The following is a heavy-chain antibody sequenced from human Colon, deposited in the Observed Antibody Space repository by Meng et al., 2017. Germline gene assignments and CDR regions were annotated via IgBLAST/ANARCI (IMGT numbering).Heavy chain of an antibody. CDR3: ARGVDWAKSGNF. CDR2: IHPSGSS. J-gene: IGHJ4*02. D-gene: IGHD3-9*01. V-gene: IGHV4-34*01. CDR1: GGSFRDNH. Sequence: QVQLQQWGPGLLKPSETLSRTCAVYGGSFRDNHWSWVRQPPGKGLEWIGEIHPSGSSYYSPSLQSRVTITLDTSKNQFSLTLSSLTAADTAVYYCARGVDWAKSGNFWGQGTLVTVSS.